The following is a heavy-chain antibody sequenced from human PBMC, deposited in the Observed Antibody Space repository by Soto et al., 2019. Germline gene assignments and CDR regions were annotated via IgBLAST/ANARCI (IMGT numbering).Heavy chain of an antibody. CDR3: ARGRDDSSGYYFDY. Sequence: ASVKVSCKASGGTFSSYAISWVRQAPGQGLEWIGGIIPIFGTANYAQKFQGRVTITADESTSTAYMELSSLRSEDTVVYYCARGRDDSSGYYFDYWGQGTLVTVSS. J-gene: IGHJ4*02. V-gene: IGHV1-69*13. CDR1: GGTFSSYA. CDR2: IIPIFGTA. D-gene: IGHD3-22*01.